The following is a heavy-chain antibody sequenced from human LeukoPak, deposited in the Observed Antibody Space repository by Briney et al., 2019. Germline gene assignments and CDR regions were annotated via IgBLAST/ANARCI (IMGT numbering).Heavy chain of an antibody. D-gene: IGHD3-10*01. CDR3: ARDSNAFTVVRGLYNWFDP. CDR2: ISAYNGNT. Sequence: GASVKVSCKASGYTFTGYGISWVRQAPGQGLEWMGWISAYNGNTNYVQKLQGRVTMTTDTSTSTAYMELRSLRSDDTAVYYCARDSNAFTVVRGLYNWFDPWGQGTLVTVSS. CDR1: GYTFTGYG. V-gene: IGHV1-18*04. J-gene: IGHJ5*02.